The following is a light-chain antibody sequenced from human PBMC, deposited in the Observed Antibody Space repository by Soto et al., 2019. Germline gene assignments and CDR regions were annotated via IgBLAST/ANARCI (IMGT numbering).Light chain of an antibody. CDR3: QQRSNWPPIT. J-gene: IGKJ5*01. CDR2: DAS. CDR1: QSISSY. Sequence: EIVLTQSPATLSVSPGERATLCCRASQSISSYLAWYQQKPGQAPRLLXYDASNRATGIPARFSGSVSGTDFTLTISSLEPEDFAVYYGQQRSNWPPITFGQGTRLEIK. V-gene: IGKV3-11*01.